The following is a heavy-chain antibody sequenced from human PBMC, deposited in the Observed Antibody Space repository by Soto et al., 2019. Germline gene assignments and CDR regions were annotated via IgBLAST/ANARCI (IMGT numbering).Heavy chain of an antibody. CDR3: AKDLWGTVTTAMDV. CDR1: GFTFSSYG. J-gene: IGHJ6*02. V-gene: IGHV3-30*18. CDR2: ISYDGSNK. Sequence: QVQLVESGGGVVQPGRSLRLSCVASGFTFSSYGMHWVRQAPGKGLEWVAFISYDGSNKYYVDSVKGRFTISRDNSKNTLYLQMNSLRPEDTAVYYCAKDLWGTVTTAMDVWGQGTTVTVSS. D-gene: IGHD4-17*01.